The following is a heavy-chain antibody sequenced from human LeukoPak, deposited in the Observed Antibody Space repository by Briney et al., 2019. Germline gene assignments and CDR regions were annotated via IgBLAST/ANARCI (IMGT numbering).Heavy chain of an antibody. V-gene: IGHV4-39*01. CDR3: ARRRYGSGSYIPFDY. D-gene: IGHD3-10*01. J-gene: IGHJ4*02. CDR1: GGSISSSSYY. Sequence: SETLSLTCTVSGGSISSSSYYWGWIRQPPGKGLEWIGSIYYSGSTYYNPSLKSRVTISVDTSKNQFSLKLSSVTAADTAVYYCARRRYGSGSYIPFDYRGQGTLVTVSS. CDR2: IYYSGST.